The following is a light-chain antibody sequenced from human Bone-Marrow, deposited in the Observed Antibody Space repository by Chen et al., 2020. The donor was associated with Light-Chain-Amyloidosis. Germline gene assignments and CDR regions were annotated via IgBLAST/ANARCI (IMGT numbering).Light chain of an antibody. V-gene: IGLV2-14*03. CDR2: DVS. CDR1: SGDVGAYNY. Sequence: QSALTQPASVSGSPGQSITISCTGTSGDVGAYNYVSWYQHHPGKAPKLLIYDVSNRPSGVSNRFSGSKSGNTASLTISGLQAEDEADYYCNSYTTSDTYVFGTGTEVTVL. CDR3: NSYTTSDTYV. J-gene: IGLJ1*01.